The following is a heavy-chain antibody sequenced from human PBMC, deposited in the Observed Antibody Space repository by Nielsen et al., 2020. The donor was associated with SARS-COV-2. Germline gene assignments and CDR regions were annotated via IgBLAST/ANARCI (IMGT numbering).Heavy chain of an antibody. CDR1: GGSISSGGYY. V-gene: IGHV4-31*02. J-gene: IGHJ5*02. D-gene: IGHD2-2*01. Sequence: SCTVSGGSISSGGYYWSWIRQHPGKGLEWIGYIYYSGSTYYNPSLKSRVTISVDTSKNQFSLKLSSVTAADTAVYYCARDKVEDQLLSSGGFDPWGQGTLVTVSS. CDR2: IYYSGST. CDR3: ARDKVEDQLLSSGGFDP.